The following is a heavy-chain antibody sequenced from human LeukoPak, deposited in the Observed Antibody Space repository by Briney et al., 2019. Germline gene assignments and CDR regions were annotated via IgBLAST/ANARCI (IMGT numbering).Heavy chain of an antibody. Sequence: EASVKVSCKASGGTFSSYAISWVRQAPGQGLEWMGRIIPILGIANYAQKFQGRVTMTEDTSTDTAYMELSSLRSEDTAVYYCATPGGGSPKDAFDIWGQGTMVTVSS. CDR1: GGTFSSYA. J-gene: IGHJ3*02. CDR3: ATPGGGSPKDAFDI. V-gene: IGHV1-69*04. D-gene: IGHD2-15*01. CDR2: IIPILGIA.